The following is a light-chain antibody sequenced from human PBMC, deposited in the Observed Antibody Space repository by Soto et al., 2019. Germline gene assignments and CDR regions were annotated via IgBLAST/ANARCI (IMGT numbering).Light chain of an antibody. CDR3: SSYTHTGIRYV. V-gene: IGLV2-14*03. CDR1: ISKFGTYNY. J-gene: IGLJ1*01. CDR2: DVS. Sequence: QSTPSQPASVTGSRSQSTTNSCTASISKFGTYNYVSWYQQHSGRAPILIISDVSDRPSGVSIRFSGSKSGNSASLTISGLQPVDEAHYYCSSYTHTGIRYVVVTGPKVMVL.